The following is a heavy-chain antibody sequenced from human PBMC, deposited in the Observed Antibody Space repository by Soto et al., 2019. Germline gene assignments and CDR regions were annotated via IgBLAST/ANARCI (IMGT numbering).Heavy chain of an antibody. Sequence: TLSLTCAVSGASFNSGDYYWSLILQPQGKGLEWIGYIYHNGNTYYKPSLQSRGTISLDTSKNQFSLKLESVTAADTAVYFCDRVPVQFPNFYSYGMDVWGQGTRVTVSS. CDR3: DRVPVQFPNFYSYGMDV. D-gene: IGHD1-1*01. CDR1: GASFNSGDYY. CDR2: IYHNGNT. J-gene: IGHJ6*02. V-gene: IGHV4-30-4*08.